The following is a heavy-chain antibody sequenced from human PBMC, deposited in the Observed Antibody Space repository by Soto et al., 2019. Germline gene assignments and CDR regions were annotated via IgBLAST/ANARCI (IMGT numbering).Heavy chain of an antibody. CDR3: AHMIEGAFFDH. J-gene: IGHJ4*02. D-gene: IGHD2-21*01. Sequence: SGPTLVNPTQTLTLTCTFSGVSLSTSGMGVGWIRQPPGKALEWLAPVYWDDDKRYSPSLKSRLTITKDTSKNQVVLTMTYMDPVDTATYDCAHMIEGAFFDHCGQGTLVTVSS. V-gene: IGHV2-5*02. CDR1: GVSLSTSGMG. CDR2: VYWDDDK.